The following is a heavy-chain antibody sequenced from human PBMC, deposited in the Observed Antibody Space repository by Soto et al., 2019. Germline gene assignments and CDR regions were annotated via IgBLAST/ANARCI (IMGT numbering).Heavy chain of an antibody. D-gene: IGHD2-21*01. V-gene: IGHV4-59*11. J-gene: IGHJ3*02. CDR1: GGSLTDHY. CDR2: VHYSGAT. CDR3: ARGNDWKSSTFDI. Sequence: QVQLQESGPGLVKPSETLSLTCTVAGGSLTDHYWNWFRQSPGRGLQRIGYVHYSGATSYNPSLTSRVTMTVDTSKNQFSLKLRSVTAADTAVYFCARGNDWKSSTFDIWGQGTMVSVSS.